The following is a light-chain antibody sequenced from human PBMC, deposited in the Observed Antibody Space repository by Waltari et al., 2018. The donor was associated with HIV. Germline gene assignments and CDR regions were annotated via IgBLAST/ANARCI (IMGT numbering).Light chain of an antibody. CDR3: QSYDTSLSARV. Sequence: QSVLTQPPSVSGAPGQSVPISCTGSSSNIGAGYDVPWYQQCPRRAPKLLLYGNNNRPSGVPDRFSASKFGASVYLAITGLQPDDEADYYCQSYDTSLSARVFGGGTKLTVL. J-gene: IGLJ3*02. CDR2: GNN. V-gene: IGLV1-40*01. CDR1: SSNIGAGYD.